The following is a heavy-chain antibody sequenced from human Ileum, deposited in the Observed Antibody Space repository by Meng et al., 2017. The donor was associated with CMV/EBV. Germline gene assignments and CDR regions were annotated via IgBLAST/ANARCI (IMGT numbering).Heavy chain of an antibody. Sequence: ASVKVSCKASGYTFTSYDINWVRQATGQGLEWMGWMNPNSGNTGYTQKFQGRVAMTRNTSISTAYMELTSLRSKDTAVYYCARGTRSPDYWGQGTLVTVPS. J-gene: IGHJ4*02. CDR1: GYTFTSYD. CDR2: MNPNSGNT. CDR3: ARGTRSPDY. D-gene: IGHD1-26*01. V-gene: IGHV1-8*01.